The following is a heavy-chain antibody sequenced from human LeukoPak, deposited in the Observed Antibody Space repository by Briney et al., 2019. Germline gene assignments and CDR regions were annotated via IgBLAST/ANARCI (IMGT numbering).Heavy chain of an antibody. CDR1: GGSISSYY. CDR2: ISYSGST. J-gene: IGHJ4*02. Sequence: SETLSLTCTVSGGSISSYYWSWIRQPPGKGLEWIGYISYSGSTNYNPSLKSRVTISVDTSKNQFSLKLNSVTATDTAVYYCARHSGSYYDNYDYWGQGTLVTVSS. D-gene: IGHD1-26*01. V-gene: IGHV4-59*08. CDR3: ARHSGSYYDNYDY.